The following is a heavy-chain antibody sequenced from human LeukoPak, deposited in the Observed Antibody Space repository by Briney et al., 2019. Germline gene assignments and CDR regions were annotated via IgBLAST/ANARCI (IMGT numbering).Heavy chain of an antibody. V-gene: IGHV4-39*01. CDR1: GGSISMTCYY. CDR3: ARQPYYSDSSGCYYYFDP. Sequence: SETLSLTCTVSGGSISMTCYYWGRMPPPPGKGLEWIGSISYSGTIYYNPSLKSLVPMSVERSKNQFSLKLSSVTAADTAVFYCARQPYYSDSSGCYYYFDPWGQGTLVTVSS. D-gene: IGHD3-22*01. J-gene: IGHJ4*02. CDR2: ISYSGTI.